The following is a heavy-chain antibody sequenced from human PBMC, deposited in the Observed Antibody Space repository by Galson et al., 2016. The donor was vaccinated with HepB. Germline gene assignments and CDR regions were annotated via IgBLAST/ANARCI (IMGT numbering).Heavy chain of an antibody. Sequence: SLRLSCAVSGFTFDDYAMNWVRQAPGKGLEWVSAISGTGGSTYYGDSVKGRFTISRDNSRNTLYLQMNSLRAEDTAVYYCAKGNEESNSGSSWYNWFDPWGQGTLVTVSS. CDR1: GFTFDDYA. CDR3: AKGNEESNSGSSWYNWFDP. V-gene: IGHV3-23*01. D-gene: IGHD6-13*01. CDR2: ISGTGGST. J-gene: IGHJ5*02.